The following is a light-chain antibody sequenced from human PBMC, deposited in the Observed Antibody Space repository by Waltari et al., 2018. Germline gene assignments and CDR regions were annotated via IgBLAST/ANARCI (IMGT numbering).Light chain of an antibody. Sequence: QSALTQPASVSGSPGQSITISSTGTSSHIGTYTYVSWYQQHPGKAPKLIIFDVTNRPSGVSNRFSGSKSGNTASLIISGLQGEDEADYYCSSYMDTTALELFGGGTSLTVL. V-gene: IGLV2-14*03. CDR3: SSYMDTTALEL. J-gene: IGLJ2*01. CDR1: SSHIGTYTY. CDR2: DVT.